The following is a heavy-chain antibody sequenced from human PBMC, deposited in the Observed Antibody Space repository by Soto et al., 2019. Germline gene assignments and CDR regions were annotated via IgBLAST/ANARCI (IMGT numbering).Heavy chain of an antibody. CDR2: IYSDGTT. J-gene: IGHJ4*02. D-gene: IGHD2-15*01. Sequence: GGSLRLSCAASGFTVSSNYMSWVRQAPGKGPEWVSVIYSDGTTYYADSVKGRFTISRHNSKNTLYLQMNSLRAEDTAVYYCARDSCSGGSCYWNFDYWGQGTLVTVSS. CDR3: ARDSCSGGSCYWNFDY. V-gene: IGHV3-53*04. CDR1: GFTVSSNY.